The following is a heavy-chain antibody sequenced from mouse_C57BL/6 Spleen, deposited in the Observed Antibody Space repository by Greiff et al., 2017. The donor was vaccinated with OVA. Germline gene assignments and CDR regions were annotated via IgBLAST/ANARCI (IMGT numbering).Heavy chain of an antibody. CDR1: GYTFTSYT. Sequence: QVQLQQSGAELARPGASVKMSCKASGYTFTSYTMHWVKQRPGQGLEWIGYINPSSGYTKYNQKFKDKATLTAAKSSSTAYMQLISLTSQDSAVYYCAREAGTGWYFDVWGTGTTVTVSS. CDR2: INPSSGYT. V-gene: IGHV1-4*01. CDR3: AREAGTGWYFDV. J-gene: IGHJ1*03. D-gene: IGHD4-1*01.